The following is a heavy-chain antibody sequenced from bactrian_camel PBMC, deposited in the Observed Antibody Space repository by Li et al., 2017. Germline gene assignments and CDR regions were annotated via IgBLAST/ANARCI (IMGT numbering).Heavy chain of an antibody. Sequence: HVQLVESGGGSAQPGGSLILSCTASGLSNEHSDMGWYRQAPGSDCDLVATVAVNGFTKYYGTSVEGRFSISQDNAKNTMYLGMNSMKPEDTAMYYCSWGGVWRGGRWRNYDSNYWGQGTQVTVS. V-gene: IGHV3S60*01. CDR1: GLSNEHSD. CDR2: VAVNGFTK. CDR3: SWGGVWRGGRWRNYDSNY. D-gene: IGHD3*01. J-gene: IGHJ4*01.